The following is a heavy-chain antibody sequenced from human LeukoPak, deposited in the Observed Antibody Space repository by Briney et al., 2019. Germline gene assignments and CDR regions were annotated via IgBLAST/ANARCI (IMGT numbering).Heavy chain of an antibody. CDR3: ARDPWDIVVVPAAPAERYMDV. J-gene: IGHJ6*03. CDR2: IYYSGST. Sequence: SETLSLTCTVSGESISGFYWTWIRQPPGKGLEWIGYIYYSGSTYYNPSLKSRVTISVDTSKNQFSLKLSSVTAADTAVYYCARDPWDIVVVPAAPAERYMDVWGKGTTVTVSS. CDR1: GESISGFY. D-gene: IGHD2-2*01. V-gene: IGHV4-59*12.